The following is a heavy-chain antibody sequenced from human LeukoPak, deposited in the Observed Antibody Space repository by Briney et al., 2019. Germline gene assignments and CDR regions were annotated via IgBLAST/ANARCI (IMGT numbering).Heavy chain of an antibody. J-gene: IGHJ4*02. CDR3: ARDEIYYDSSGYQVY. Sequence: ASVKVSCKASGYTFTGYYMHWVRQAPGQGLEWMGWINPNSGGTNYAQKFQGRVTMTTDTSTSTAYMELRSLRSDDTAVYYCARDEIYYDSSGYQVYWGQGTLVTVSS. V-gene: IGHV1-2*02. D-gene: IGHD3-22*01. CDR1: GYTFTGYY. CDR2: INPNSGGT.